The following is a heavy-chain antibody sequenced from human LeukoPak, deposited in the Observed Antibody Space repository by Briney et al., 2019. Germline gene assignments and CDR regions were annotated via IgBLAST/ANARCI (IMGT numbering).Heavy chain of an antibody. Sequence: PSETLSLTCTVSGGSISSYYWSWIRQPPGKGLEWIGYIYYSGSTNYNPSLKSRVTISVDTSKNQSSLKLSSVTAADTAVYYCARARVYQLLVSSFAFDIWGQGTMVTVSS. D-gene: IGHD2-2*01. CDR3: ARARVYQLLVSSFAFDI. J-gene: IGHJ3*02. CDR1: GGSISSYY. V-gene: IGHV4-59*01. CDR2: IYYSGST.